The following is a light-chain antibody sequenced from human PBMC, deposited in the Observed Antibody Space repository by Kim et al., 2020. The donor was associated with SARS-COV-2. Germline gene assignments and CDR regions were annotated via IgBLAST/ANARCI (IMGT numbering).Light chain of an antibody. CDR2: YDD. CDR3: AAWDDSLNGPV. V-gene: IGLV1-36*01. J-gene: IGLJ2*01. Sequence: QRGTISCSGSSSNIGNNAVNWYQQLPGKAPKLLIYYDDLLPSGVSDRFSGSKSGTSASLAISGLQSEDEADYYCAAWDDSLNGPVFGGGTQLTVL. CDR1: SSNIGNNA.